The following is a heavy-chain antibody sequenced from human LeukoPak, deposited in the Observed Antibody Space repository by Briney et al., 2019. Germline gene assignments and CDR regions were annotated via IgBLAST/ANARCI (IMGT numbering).Heavy chain of an antibody. J-gene: IGHJ4*02. CDR3: ARGPVGYYDSSGPRFDY. CDR1: GDSISTYY. CDR2: IYYSGST. D-gene: IGHD3-22*01. V-gene: IGHV4-59*12. Sequence: SKTLSLTCTVSGDSISTYYWSWIRQPPGKGLEWIGYIYYSGSTNYNPSLKSRVTISVDRSKNQFSLKLSSVTAADTAVYYCARGPVGYYDSSGPRFDYWGQGTLVTVSS.